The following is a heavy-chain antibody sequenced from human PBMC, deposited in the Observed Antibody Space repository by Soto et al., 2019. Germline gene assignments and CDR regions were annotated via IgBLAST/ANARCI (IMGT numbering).Heavy chain of an antibody. CDR3: ARDNSSSWYGQTNWFDP. CDR1: GFTFSSYG. Sequence: QVQLVESGGGVVQPGRSLRLSCAASGFTFSSYGMHWVRQAPGKGLEWVAVIWYDGSNKYYADSVKGRFTISRDNSKNTLYLQMNSLRAEDTAGYYGARDNSSSWYGQTNWFDPWGQGTLVTVSS. CDR2: IWYDGSNK. D-gene: IGHD6-13*01. V-gene: IGHV3-33*01. J-gene: IGHJ5*02.